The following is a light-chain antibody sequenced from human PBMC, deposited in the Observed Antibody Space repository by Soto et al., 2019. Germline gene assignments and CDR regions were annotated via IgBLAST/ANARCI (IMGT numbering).Light chain of an antibody. CDR3: QHYNSYSEA. V-gene: IGKV1-5*03. CDR2: KAS. CDR1: QTISSW. J-gene: IGKJ1*01. Sequence: DIQMTQSPSTLSGSVGARVTITCRASQTISSWLAWYQQKPGKAPKLLIYKASTLKSGVPSRFSGSGSGTEFTLTISSLHPDDIATYYCQHYNSYSEAFGQGTQVELK.